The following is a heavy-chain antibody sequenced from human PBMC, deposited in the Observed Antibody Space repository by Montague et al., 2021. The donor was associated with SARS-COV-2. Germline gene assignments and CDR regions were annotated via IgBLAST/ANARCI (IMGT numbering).Heavy chain of an antibody. J-gene: IGHJ5*02. CDR2: IYYSGST. CDR3: ARPLNLYYYGSGSYSSWFAP. CDR1: GGSISSSSYY. Sequence: SETLSLTCTVSGGSISSSSYYWGWIRQPPGKGLEWIGSIYYSGSTYYNPSLKSRVTISVDTSKNQFSLKLSSVTAADTAVYYCARPLNLYYYGSGSYSSWFAPGGRGPWSPSPQ. D-gene: IGHD3-10*01. V-gene: IGHV4-39*01.